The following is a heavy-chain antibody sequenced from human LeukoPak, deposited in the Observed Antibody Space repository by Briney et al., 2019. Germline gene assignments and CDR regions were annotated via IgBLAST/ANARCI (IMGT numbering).Heavy chain of an antibody. CDR1: GFSFNEYA. D-gene: IGHD1-14*01. CDR3: AKGAVPRNRFTWFDP. J-gene: IGHJ5*02. V-gene: IGHV3-9*01. Sequence: GGSLRLSCEASGFSFNEYARHWVRKAPGKGLEWLSGITWNGNTRDYADSVRGRFTISRDNAKNSLYLQINSLKVEDTAFYYCAKGAVPRNRFTWFDPWGQGTLVTVSS. CDR2: ITWNGNTR.